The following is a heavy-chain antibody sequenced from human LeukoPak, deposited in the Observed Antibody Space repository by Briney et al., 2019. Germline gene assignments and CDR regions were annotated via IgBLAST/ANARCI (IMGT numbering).Heavy chain of an antibody. CDR2: INHSGST. Sequence: KSSETLSLTCAVYGVSFSGYYWSWIRQPPGKGLEWIGEINHSGSTNYNPSLKSRVTISVDTSKNQFSLKLSSVTAADTAVYYCARAEGSSWYWFDPWGQGTLVTVSS. V-gene: IGHV4-34*01. J-gene: IGHJ5*02. CDR1: GVSFSGYY. CDR3: ARAEGSSWYWFDP. D-gene: IGHD6-13*01.